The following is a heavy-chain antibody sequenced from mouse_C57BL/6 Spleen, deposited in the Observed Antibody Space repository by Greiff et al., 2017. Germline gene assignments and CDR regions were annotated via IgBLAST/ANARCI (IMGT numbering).Heavy chain of an antibody. CDR1: GYSNTSGYY. CDR3: ARVDDGYPYWYFDV. D-gene: IGHD2-3*01. V-gene: IGHV3-6*01. J-gene: IGHJ1*03. Sequence: EVQLQESGPGLVKPSQSLSLTCSVTGYSNTSGYYWNWIRQFPGNKLEWMGYISYDGSNNYNPSLKNRISITRDTSKNQFFLKLNSVTTEDTATYYCARVDDGYPYWYFDVWGTGTTVTVSS. CDR2: ISYDGSN.